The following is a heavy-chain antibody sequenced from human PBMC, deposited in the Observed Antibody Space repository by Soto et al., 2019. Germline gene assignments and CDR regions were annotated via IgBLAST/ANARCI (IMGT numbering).Heavy chain of an antibody. CDR3: AKPYYDYVWWSYRSPYYFDY. J-gene: IGHJ4*02. CDR2: ISYDGSNK. D-gene: IGHD3-16*02. Sequence: QVQLVESGGGVVQPGRSLRLSCAASGFTFSSYGMHWVRQAPGKGLEWVAVISYDGSNKYYADSVKGRFTISRDNSKNTLYLQMNSLRAEDTAVYYCAKPYYDYVWWSYRSPYYFDYWGQGTLVTVSS. CDR1: GFTFSSYG. V-gene: IGHV3-30*18.